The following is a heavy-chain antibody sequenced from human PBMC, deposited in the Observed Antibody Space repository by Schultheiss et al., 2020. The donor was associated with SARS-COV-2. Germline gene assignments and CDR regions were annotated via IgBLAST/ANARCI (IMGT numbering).Heavy chain of an antibody. Sequence: GGSLRLSCAASGFTFSSYCMHWVRQAPGKGLEWVAVIWYDGSNKYYADSVKGRFTISRDNSKNTLYLQMNSLRAEDTAVYYCARDSSGYVPDYWGQGTLVTVSS. CDR3: ARDSSGYVPDY. J-gene: IGHJ4*02. CDR2: IWYDGSNK. D-gene: IGHD3-22*01. V-gene: IGHV3-33*01. CDR1: GFTFSSYC.